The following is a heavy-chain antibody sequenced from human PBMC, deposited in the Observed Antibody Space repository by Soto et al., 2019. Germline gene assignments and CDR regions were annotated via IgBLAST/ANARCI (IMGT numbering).Heavy chain of an antibody. Sequence: QITLKESGPTLVKPTQTLTLTCTFSGFSLSTSGVGVGWIRQPPGKALEWLALIYWDDDKRYSPSLKSRLTITKDTSKNQVVLTMTNMDPVDTDTYYCAHFILGGYCSSTSCYEKKYYFDYWGQGTLVTVSS. V-gene: IGHV2-5*02. CDR1: GFSLSTSGVG. CDR2: IYWDDDK. D-gene: IGHD2-2*01. J-gene: IGHJ4*02. CDR3: AHFILGGYCSSTSCYEKKYYFDY.